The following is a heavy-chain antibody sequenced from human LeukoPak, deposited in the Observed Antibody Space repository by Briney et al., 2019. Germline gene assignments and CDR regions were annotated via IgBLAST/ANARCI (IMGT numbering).Heavy chain of an antibody. Sequence: SEILSLTCTVSGGSINNYYWSWIRHPPGKGLELIGYIYYSGSTNYNPSLKSRVTMSVDTSKNQFSLKVNSVTAADTAVYYCARRTGYYDGFNYWGQGTLVTVSS. D-gene: IGHD3/OR15-3a*01. J-gene: IGHJ4*02. CDR2: IYYSGST. V-gene: IGHV4-59*01. CDR1: GGSINNYY. CDR3: ARRTGYYDGFNY.